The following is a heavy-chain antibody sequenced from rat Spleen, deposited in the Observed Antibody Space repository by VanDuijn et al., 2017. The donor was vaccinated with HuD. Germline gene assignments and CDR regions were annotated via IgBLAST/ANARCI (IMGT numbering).Heavy chain of an antibody. Sequence: QVQLKESGPGLVQPSQTLSLTCTVSGFSLISYAVNWVRQSPGKGLEWMGGIWGDGSTNYNSPLKSRLTISRDTSKNQVFLKVNSLQTDDTGTYYCTTATEGPYVLDAWGQGASVTVSS. CDR1: GFSLISYA. CDR3: TTATEGPYVLDA. D-gene: IGHD1-11*01. J-gene: IGHJ4*01. V-gene: IGHV2-13*01. CDR2: IWGDGST.